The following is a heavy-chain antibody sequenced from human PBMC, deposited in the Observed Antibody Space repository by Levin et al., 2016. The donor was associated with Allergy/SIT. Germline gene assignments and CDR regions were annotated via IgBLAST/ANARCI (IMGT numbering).Heavy chain of an antibody. CDR2: IIPIFGTA. Sequence: SVKVSCKASGGTFSSYAISWVRQAPGQGLEWMGGIIPIFGTANYAQKFQGRVTMTRDTSTSTVYMELSSLRSEDTAVYYCARDKYRDAFDIWGQGTMVTVSS. V-gene: IGHV1-69*05. CDR1: GGTFSSYA. CDR3: ARDKYRDAFDI. J-gene: IGHJ3*02. D-gene: IGHD2/OR15-2a*01.